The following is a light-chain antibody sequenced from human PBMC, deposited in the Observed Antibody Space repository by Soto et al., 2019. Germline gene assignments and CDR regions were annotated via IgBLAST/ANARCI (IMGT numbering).Light chain of an antibody. V-gene: IGLV2-23*01. CDR2: EDS. Sequence: QPVLTQPASVSGSPGQSITISCTGASSDVGSYLVSWYQQHPGKAPKLIIYEDSKRPSGVSDRFSGSKSGNTASLTISGLQAEDEADYYCCSYARYSISYVFGTGTKLTVL. CDR1: SSDVGSYL. J-gene: IGLJ1*01. CDR3: CSYARYSISYV.